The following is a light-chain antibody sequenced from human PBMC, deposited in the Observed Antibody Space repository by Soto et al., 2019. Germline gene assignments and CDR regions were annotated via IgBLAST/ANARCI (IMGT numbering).Light chain of an antibody. CDR2: GAS. CDR3: QXYGTSPTT. CDR1: QSVSSY. Sequence: EIVLTQSPATLSLSPGESATLSCGASQSVSSYLAWYQQKPGQAPRRLIFGASFRATGIPDRFSGSGSGTDFTPTISRLEPEDSAVYYCQXYGTSPTTCGQGTKVDI. J-gene: IGKJ1*01. V-gene: IGKV3-20*01.